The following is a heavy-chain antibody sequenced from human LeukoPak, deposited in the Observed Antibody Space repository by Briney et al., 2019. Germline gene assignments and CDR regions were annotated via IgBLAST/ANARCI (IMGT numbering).Heavy chain of an antibody. Sequence: GGSLRLSCAASGFTFSSYWMNWARQAPGKGLEWVSAISGSGGSTYYADSVKGRFTISRDNSKNTLYLQMNSLRAEDTAVYYCAKNPATYYDFWSAYPHFDYWGQGTLVTVSS. V-gene: IGHV3-23*01. D-gene: IGHD3-3*01. J-gene: IGHJ4*02. CDR2: ISGSGGST. CDR1: GFTFSSYW. CDR3: AKNPATYYDFWSAYPHFDY.